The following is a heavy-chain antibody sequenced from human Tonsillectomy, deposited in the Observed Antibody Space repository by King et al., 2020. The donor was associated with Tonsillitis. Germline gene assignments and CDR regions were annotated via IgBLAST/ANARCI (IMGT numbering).Heavy chain of an antibody. CDR2: IYYSGST. D-gene: IGHD3-10*01. J-gene: IGHJ3*02. Sequence: QLQESGPGLVKPSETLSLTCTVSGGSISSYYWSWIRQPPGKGLEWIGYIYYSGSTNYNPSLKSRVTISVDTSKNQFSLKLSSVTAADTAVYYCARRYELYGSGSYYNDLSAFDIWGPGTMVTVSS. CDR3: ARRYELYGSGSYYNDLSAFDI. V-gene: IGHV4-59*01. CDR1: GGSISSYY.